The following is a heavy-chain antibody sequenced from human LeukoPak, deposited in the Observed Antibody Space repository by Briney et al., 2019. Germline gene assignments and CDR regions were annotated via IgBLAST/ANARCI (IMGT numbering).Heavy chain of an antibody. J-gene: IGHJ4*02. Sequence: PGGSLRLSCAASGFTFSSYAMSWVRQAPGKGLEWVSAISGSGGSTYYADSVKGRFTISRDNSKNTLYLQMNSLRAEDTAVYYCAKDRMDYYDSSGYKDWGQGTLVTVSS. D-gene: IGHD3-22*01. CDR3: AKDRMDYYDSSGYKD. V-gene: IGHV3-23*01. CDR1: GFTFSSYA. CDR2: ISGSGGST.